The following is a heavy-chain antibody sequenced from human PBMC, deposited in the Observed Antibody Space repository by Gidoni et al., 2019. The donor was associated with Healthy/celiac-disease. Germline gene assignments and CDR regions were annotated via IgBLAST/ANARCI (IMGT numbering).Heavy chain of an antibody. Sequence: EVQLVESGGGLVQPGGSLRLSCAASGFTFSVHYMDWVRQAPGKGLEWVGRTRNKANSYTTEYAASVKGRFTISRDDSKNSLYLQMNSLKTEDTAVYYCAREMATTNYYYGMDVWGQGTTVTVSS. V-gene: IGHV3-72*01. D-gene: IGHD5-12*01. CDR3: AREMATTNYYYGMDV. CDR2: TRNKANSYTT. J-gene: IGHJ6*02. CDR1: GFTFSVHY.